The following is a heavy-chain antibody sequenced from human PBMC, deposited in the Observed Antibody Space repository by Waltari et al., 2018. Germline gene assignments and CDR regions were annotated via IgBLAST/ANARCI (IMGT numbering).Heavy chain of an antibody. Sequence: QVQLHQWGAGLLKPSETLSLTCAVSGGPFTDYSWSWIRQSPDKGLEGIGEISHSGSTNYNPSLKSRVTMSVDTSKKQFSLKLTSVTAADTAVYFCARTWGYSPPLGWFDPWGRGTRVTVSS. V-gene: IGHV4-34*01. CDR3: ARTWGYSPPLGWFDP. CDR2: ISHSGST. J-gene: IGHJ5*02. D-gene: IGHD1-26*01. CDR1: GGPFTDYS.